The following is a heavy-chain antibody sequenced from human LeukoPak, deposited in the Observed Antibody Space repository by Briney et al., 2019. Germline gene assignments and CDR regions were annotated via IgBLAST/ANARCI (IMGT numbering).Heavy chain of an antibody. V-gene: IGHV3-30*04. CDR3: ASPKGKYIGNYPLEY. J-gene: IGHJ4*02. CDR2: ISYDGSDK. CDR1: GFTFCDYS. D-gene: IGHD1-26*01. Sequence: GGSLRLSCAASGFTFCDYSLHWVRQAPGKGLEWVALISYDGSDKYYADSVKGRFTISRDNSQDTLYLQMNSLGADDTAVYYGASPKGKYIGNYPLEYWGQGTLVTVSS.